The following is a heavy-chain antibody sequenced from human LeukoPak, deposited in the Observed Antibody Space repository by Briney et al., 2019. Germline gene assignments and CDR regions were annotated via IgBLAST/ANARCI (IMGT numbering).Heavy chain of an antibody. CDR2: INPNSGGT. J-gene: IGHJ6*03. CDR1: GYTFTNYG. Sequence: ASVKVSCKASGYTFTNYGISWVRQAPGQGLEWMGWINPNSGGTNYAQKFQGRVTMTRDTSISTAYMELSRLRSDDTAVYYCAREFGDQHTNYYYYYYMDVWGKGTTVTISS. V-gene: IGHV1-2*02. D-gene: IGHD3-10*01. CDR3: AREFGDQHTNYYYYYYMDV.